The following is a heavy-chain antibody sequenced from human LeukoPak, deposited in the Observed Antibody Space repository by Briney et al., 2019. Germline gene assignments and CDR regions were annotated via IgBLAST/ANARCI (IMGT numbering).Heavy chain of an antibody. Sequence: GGSLRLSCAASGFTFSSYSMNWVRQAPGKGLEWVSSISSSSSYIYYADSVKGRFTISRDNAKNSLYLQVNSLRAEDTAVYYCARVKFQEKYFDYWGQGTLVPVSS. CDR3: ARVKFQEKYFDY. J-gene: IGHJ4*02. CDR2: ISSSSSYI. CDR1: GFTFSSYS. V-gene: IGHV3-21*01.